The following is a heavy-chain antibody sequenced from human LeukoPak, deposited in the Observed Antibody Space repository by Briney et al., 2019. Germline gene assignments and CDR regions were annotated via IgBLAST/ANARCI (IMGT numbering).Heavy chain of an antibody. CDR2: ISGDGGTT. V-gene: IGHV3-43*02. CDR1: GFTFADYT. D-gene: IGHD6-13*01. Sequence: GGSLKLSCAASGFTFADYTMHWVRQPPGKGLEWVSLISGDGGTTYYADSVKGRFTISRDNAKNSLYLQMNSLRAEDTAVYYCARVSSSWYRPLDYWGQGTLVTVSS. J-gene: IGHJ4*02. CDR3: ARVSSSWYRPLDY.